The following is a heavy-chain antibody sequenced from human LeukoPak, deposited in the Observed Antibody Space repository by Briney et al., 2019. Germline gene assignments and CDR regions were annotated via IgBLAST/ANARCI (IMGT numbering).Heavy chain of an antibody. V-gene: IGHV3-48*04. CDR3: ARTRLGNWFDP. CDR2: ISSSGSTI. Sequence: PGGSLRLSCAASGFTFSSYAMTWVRQAPGKGLEWVSYISSSGSTIYYADSVKGRFTISRDSAKNSLYLQMNSLRAEDTAVYYCARTRLGNWFDPWGQGTLVTVSS. CDR1: GFTFSSYA. D-gene: IGHD2-2*01. J-gene: IGHJ5*02.